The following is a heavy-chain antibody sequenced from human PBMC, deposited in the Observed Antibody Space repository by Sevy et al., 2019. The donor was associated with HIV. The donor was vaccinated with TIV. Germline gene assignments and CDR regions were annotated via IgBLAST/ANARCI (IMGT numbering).Heavy chain of an antibody. CDR1: GFTFSSYN. CDR2: ISSSSTI. Sequence: GGSLRLSCAASGFTFSSYNMNWVRQAPGKGLEWVSYISSSSTIYYADSVKGRFTISRDNAKNSLYLQMNSLRDEDTAVYYCVNLGATNRFDSWGQGTLVTVSS. V-gene: IGHV3-48*02. D-gene: IGHD1-26*01. CDR3: VNLGATNRFDS. J-gene: IGHJ5*01.